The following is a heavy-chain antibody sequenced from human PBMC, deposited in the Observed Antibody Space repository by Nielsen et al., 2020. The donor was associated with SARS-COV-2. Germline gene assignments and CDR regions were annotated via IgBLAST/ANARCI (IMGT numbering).Heavy chain of an antibody. J-gene: IGHJ6*02. CDR2: ISSSGSTI. Sequence: GESLKISCAASGFTFSDYYMSWIRQAPGKGLEWVSYISSSGSTIYYADSVKGRFTISRDNAKNSLYLQMNSLRAEDTAVYYCAPRGIAVAGTNYYYGMDVWGQGTTVTVSS. CDR3: APRGIAVAGTNYYYGMDV. D-gene: IGHD6-19*01. V-gene: IGHV3-11*04. CDR1: GFTFSDYY.